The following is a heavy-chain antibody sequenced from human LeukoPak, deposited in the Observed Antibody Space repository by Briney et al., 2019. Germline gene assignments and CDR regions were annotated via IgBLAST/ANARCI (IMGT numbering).Heavy chain of an antibody. CDR2: IYYSGNT. J-gene: IGHJ4*02. CDR1: GGSISRSSYY. Sequence: SETLSLTCIVSGGSISRSSYYWGWIRQPPGKGLEWIGSIYYSGNTYYNPSLKSRVTISVDRSKNQLSLKLSSVTAADTAVYYCARHENRNDGFDYWGQGTLVTVSS. V-gene: IGHV4-39*01. CDR3: ARHENRNDGFDY. D-gene: IGHD1-1*01.